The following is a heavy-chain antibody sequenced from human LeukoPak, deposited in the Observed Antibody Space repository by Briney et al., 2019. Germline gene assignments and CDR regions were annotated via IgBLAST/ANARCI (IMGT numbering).Heavy chain of an antibody. V-gene: IGHV3-74*01. CDR2: INNDGRST. J-gene: IGHJ6*02. Sequence: GGSLRLSCAASGFTFNSYWMHWVRHAPGKGLVWVSGINNDGRSTTYADSVKGRFTISRDNAKNTVHLQMNSLRAEDTAVYYCAKHYYYNMDVWGQGTTVIVSS. CDR1: GFTFNSYW. CDR3: AKHYYYNMDV.